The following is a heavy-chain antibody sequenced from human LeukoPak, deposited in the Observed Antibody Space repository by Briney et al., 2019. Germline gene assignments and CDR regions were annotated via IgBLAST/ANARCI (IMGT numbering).Heavy chain of an antibody. D-gene: IGHD6-13*01. J-gene: IGHJ3*02. CDR3: ARDRAAAGLSDI. V-gene: IGHV1-69*13. CDR2: IIPIFGTA. Sequence: SVKVSCKASGGTFSSYAISWVRQAPGQGLEWMGGIIPIFGTANYAQKFQGRVTITADESTSTAYMELSSLRSEDTAVYYCARDRAAAGLSDIWGQGTMVTVSS. CDR1: GGTFSSYA.